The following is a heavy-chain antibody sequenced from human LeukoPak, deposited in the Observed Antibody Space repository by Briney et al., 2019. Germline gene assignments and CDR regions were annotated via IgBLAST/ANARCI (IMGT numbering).Heavy chain of an antibody. Sequence: EASVKVSCKASGYTFTGYYMHWVRQAPGQGLEWMGWINPNSGGTNYAQKFQGRVTMTRDTSISTAYMELSRLRSDDTAVYYCARGRPSIAARRGLFDYWGQGTLVTVSS. V-gene: IGHV1-2*02. D-gene: IGHD6-6*01. CDR3: ARGRPSIAARRGLFDY. CDR1: GYTFTGYY. CDR2: INPNSGGT. J-gene: IGHJ4*02.